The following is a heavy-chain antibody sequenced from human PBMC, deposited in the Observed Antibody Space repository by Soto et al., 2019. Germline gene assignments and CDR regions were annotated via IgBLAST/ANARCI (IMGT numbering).Heavy chain of an antibody. CDR1: GYTFTSYG. J-gene: IGHJ5*02. V-gene: IGHV1-18*01. CDR3: ARFGSTAMIRKYNWFDP. CDR2: ISAYNGNT. D-gene: IGHD5-18*01. Sequence: QVQLVQSGAEVKKPGASVKVSCKASGYTFTSYGISWVRQAPGQGLEWMGWISAYNGNTNYAQKLQGRDTMTTDTSTSTAYMELRSLRSDDTAVYYCARFGSTAMIRKYNWFDPWGQGTLVTVSS.